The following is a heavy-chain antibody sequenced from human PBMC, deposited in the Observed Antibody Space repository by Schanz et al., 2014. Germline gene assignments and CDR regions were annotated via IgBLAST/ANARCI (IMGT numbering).Heavy chain of an antibody. V-gene: IGHV1-2*02. CDR3: ASDFWSGYSHYYYGLDV. J-gene: IGHJ6*02. D-gene: IGHD3-3*01. Sequence: QGHLVQSGAEVKEPGASVQVSCKASGYVFTAYYMYWVRQAPGQGLEWMGWINPDSGGTNYAQKFQGRVTMTRDMSINTAYMELSRLRSDDSAVYYCASDFWSGYSHYYYGLDVWGQGTTVTVSS. CDR1: GYVFTAYY. CDR2: INPDSGGT.